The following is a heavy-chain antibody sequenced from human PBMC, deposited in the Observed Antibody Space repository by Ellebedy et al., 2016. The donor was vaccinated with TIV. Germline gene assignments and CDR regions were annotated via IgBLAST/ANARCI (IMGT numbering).Heavy chain of an antibody. J-gene: IGHJ4*02. CDR2: IWYDGSNK. Sequence: GGSLRLXXAASGFTFRSYGMHWVRQAPGKGLEWVAVIWYDGSNKYYADSVKGRFTISRDNSKNTLYLQMNSLRAEDTAVYYCANNDVSGGYYDYWGQGTLVTVSS. CDR3: ANNDVSGGYYDY. V-gene: IGHV3-33*06. CDR1: GFTFRSYG. D-gene: IGHD3-22*01.